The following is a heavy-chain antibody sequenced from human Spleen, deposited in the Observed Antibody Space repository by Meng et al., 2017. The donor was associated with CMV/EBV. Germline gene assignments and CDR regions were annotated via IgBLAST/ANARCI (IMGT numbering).Heavy chain of an antibody. CDR1: GGFSSNYY. CDR3: ARGQPKIVVVATSNGLDV. J-gene: IGHJ6*02. Sequence: SQTLSLTCGVYGGFSSNYYWTWIRQSPGEGLEWIGEINHSGNTNYNPSLAARVTISVDTSKRQFSLSLNSVTAADTAVYYCARGQPKIVVVATSNGLDVWGQGTMVTVSS. CDR2: INHSGNT. V-gene: IGHV4-34*01. D-gene: IGHD2-21*01.